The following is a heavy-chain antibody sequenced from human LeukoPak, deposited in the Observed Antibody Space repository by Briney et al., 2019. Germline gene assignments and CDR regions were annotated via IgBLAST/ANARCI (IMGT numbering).Heavy chain of an antibody. CDR1: GGSISSSNW. J-gene: IGHJ1*01. CDR3: ARVSSSGYYFQH. Sequence: SETLSLTCAVSGGSISSSNWWSWVRQPPGKGLEWIGEIHHRGSTNYNPSLKSRVTISVDKSKNQFSLKLSSVTAADTAVYYCARVSSSGYYFQHWGQGTLVTVSS. CDR2: IHHRGST. D-gene: IGHD3-22*01. V-gene: IGHV4-4*02.